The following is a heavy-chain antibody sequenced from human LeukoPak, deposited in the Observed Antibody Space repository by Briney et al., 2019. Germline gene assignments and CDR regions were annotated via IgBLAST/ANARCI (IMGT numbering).Heavy chain of an antibody. J-gene: IGHJ4*02. CDR1: GGSLSNCN. D-gene: IGHD6-19*01. CDR3: ARADRIAVAGT. V-gene: IGHV4-59*01. Sequence: SETLSLTCTVSGGSLSNCNWNWIRHPPGERLEWIGYVHYSGSTNYNPSLTSRVTISVDTSKNQISLKVNSVTAADTAVYYCARADRIAVAGTWGQGILVIVSS. CDR2: VHYSGST.